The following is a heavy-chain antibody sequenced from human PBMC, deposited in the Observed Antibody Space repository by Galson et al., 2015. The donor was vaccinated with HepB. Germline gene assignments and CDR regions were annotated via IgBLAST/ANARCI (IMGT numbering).Heavy chain of an antibody. Sequence: SLRLSCAASGFTFSRFAMSWVRQVPGKGLEWVSAIGDSGGSPHYAGSVKGRFTISRDNPKNTLYLQMNSLRVDDTAVYYCAKGRSFSDYWGQGALVTVSS. J-gene: IGHJ4*02. CDR1: GFTFSRFA. CDR3: AKGRSFSDY. CDR2: IGDSGGSP. V-gene: IGHV3-23*01.